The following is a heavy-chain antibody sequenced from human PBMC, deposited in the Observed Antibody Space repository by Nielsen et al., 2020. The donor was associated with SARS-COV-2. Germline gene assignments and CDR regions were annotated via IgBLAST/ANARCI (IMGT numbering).Heavy chain of an antibody. Sequence: GGSLRLSCAASGFTFSTYWMHWVRQAPGKGLVWVSRINSDGSDTSYADAVKGRITISRDNAKNTLSLQMNSLRAEVTALYYCARGGFSAYSPFDPWGQGTLVTV. V-gene: IGHV3-74*01. CDR3: ARGGFSAYSPFDP. D-gene: IGHD5-12*01. CDR2: INSDGSDT. J-gene: IGHJ5*02. CDR1: GFTFSTYW.